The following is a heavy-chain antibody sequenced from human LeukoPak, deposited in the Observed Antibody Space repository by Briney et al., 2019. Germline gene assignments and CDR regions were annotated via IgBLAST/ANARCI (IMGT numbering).Heavy chain of an antibody. Sequence: SETLSLTSAVYGGSFSGYYWSWIRQPPGKGLEWIGEINHSGSTNYNPSLKSRVTISVDTSKNQFSLKLSSVTAADTAVYYCAISRGYSYGYAFGYWGQGTLVTVSS. CDR1: GGSFSGYY. D-gene: IGHD5-18*01. V-gene: IGHV4-34*01. CDR2: INHSGST. CDR3: AISRGYSYGYAFGY. J-gene: IGHJ4*02.